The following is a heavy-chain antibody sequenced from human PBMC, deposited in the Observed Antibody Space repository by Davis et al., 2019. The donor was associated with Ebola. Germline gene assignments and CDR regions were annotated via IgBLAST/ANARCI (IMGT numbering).Heavy chain of an antibody. CDR3: ARQIFVVTAIPWYFDY. J-gene: IGHJ4*02. CDR2: IYSSGSS. V-gene: IGHV4-4*07. CDR1: GGSISGYY. D-gene: IGHD2-21*02. Sequence: MPSETLSLTCTVSGGSISGYYWSWIRQPAGKGLEWIGRIYSSGSSKYNPSLKSRVTMSVDTSKNQFSLKLSSVTAADTAVYYCARQIFVVTAIPWYFDYWGQGTLVTVSS.